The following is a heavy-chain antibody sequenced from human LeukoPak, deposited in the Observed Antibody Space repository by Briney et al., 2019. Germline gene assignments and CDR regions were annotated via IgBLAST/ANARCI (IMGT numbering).Heavy chain of an antibody. CDR2: IYYSGST. CDR1: GGSISSSSYY. V-gene: IGHV4-39*01. CDR3: ASAVEGYGVHFDY. Sequence: PSETLSLTCTVSGGSISSSSYYWGWIRQPPGKGLEWIGSIYYSGSTYYNPSLKSRVTISVDTSKNQFSLKLSSVTAADTAVYYCASAVEGYGVHFDYWGQGTLVTVSS. D-gene: IGHD4-17*01. J-gene: IGHJ4*02.